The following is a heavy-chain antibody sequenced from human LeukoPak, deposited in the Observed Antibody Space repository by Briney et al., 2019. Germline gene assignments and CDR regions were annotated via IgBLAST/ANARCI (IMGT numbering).Heavy chain of an antibody. CDR3: ARISATEQNPAAPIDS. CDR2: IYTSGST. V-gene: IGHV4-4*07. D-gene: IGHD1-26*01. Sequence: NSSETLSLTCTVSGGSISSYYWSWIRQPAGKGLEWIGRIYTSGSTNYNPSPKSRVTISLDTSKNQFSLSLSSATAADTAVYYCARISATEQNPAAPIDSWGQGTLVTVSS. CDR1: GGSISSYY. J-gene: IGHJ4*02.